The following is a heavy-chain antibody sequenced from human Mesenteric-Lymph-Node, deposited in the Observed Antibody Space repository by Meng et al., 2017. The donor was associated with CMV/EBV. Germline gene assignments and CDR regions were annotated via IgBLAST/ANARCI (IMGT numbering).Heavy chain of an antibody. V-gene: IGHV3-23*01. Sequence: ESLKISCAASGFTFSNFAMTWVRQAPGKGLEWVSVITDTGRKTYYADSVKGRFTVSRDNSKNTLFLQMTSLRAEDTALYYCVRGGGAFDMWGQGTTVTVSS. J-gene: IGHJ3*02. CDR2: ITDTGRKT. D-gene: IGHD3-10*01. CDR1: GFTFSNFA. CDR3: VRGGGAFDM.